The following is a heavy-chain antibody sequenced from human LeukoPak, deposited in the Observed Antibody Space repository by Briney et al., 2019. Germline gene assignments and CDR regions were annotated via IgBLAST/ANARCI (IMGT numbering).Heavy chain of an antibody. V-gene: IGHV1-18*01. CDR3: ARDPDWGYYGTSGYYYDH. CDR1: GYTFTTIG. D-gene: IGHD3-22*01. J-gene: IGHJ4*02. Sequence: ASVKVSCKASGYTFTTIGISWVRQAPGQGLEWMGWISAYNGNTKYAQNFQGRVTMTTDTSTSTAYMELGSLRSDDTAVYYCARDPDWGYYGTSGYYYDHWGQGTLVTVSS. CDR2: ISAYNGNT.